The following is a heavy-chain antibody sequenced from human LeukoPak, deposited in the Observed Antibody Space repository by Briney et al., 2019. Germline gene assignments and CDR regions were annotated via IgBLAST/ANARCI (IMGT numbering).Heavy chain of an antibody. Sequence: GASVKVSCKASGYTFTSYGISWGRQAPGQGLEWMGWISAYNGNTNYAQKLQGRVTMTTDTSTSTAYMELRSLRSDDTAVYYCARVCGTYDILTGYYCYMDVWGKGTTVTVSS. CDR3: ARVCGTYDILTGYYCYMDV. V-gene: IGHV1-18*01. CDR1: GYTFTSYG. CDR2: ISAYNGNT. J-gene: IGHJ6*03. D-gene: IGHD3-9*01.